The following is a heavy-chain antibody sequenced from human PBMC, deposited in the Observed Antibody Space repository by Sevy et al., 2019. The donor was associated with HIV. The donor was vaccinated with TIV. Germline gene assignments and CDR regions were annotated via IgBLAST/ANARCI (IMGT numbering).Heavy chain of an antibody. Sequence: GGSLRLSCAASGFTFSDYYMSWIRQAPGKGLEWVSYISSSGSTIYYADSVKGRFTISRDNAKTSLYLQMNSLRAEDTAVYYCARDLADIVVVVAATRDDAFDIWGQGTMVTVSS. CDR2: ISSSGSTI. CDR1: GFTFSDYY. CDR3: ARDLADIVVVVAATRDDAFDI. J-gene: IGHJ3*02. V-gene: IGHV3-11*01. D-gene: IGHD2-15*01.